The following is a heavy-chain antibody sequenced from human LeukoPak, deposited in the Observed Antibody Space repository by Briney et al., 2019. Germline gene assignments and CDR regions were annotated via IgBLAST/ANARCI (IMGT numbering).Heavy chain of an antibody. CDR2: INHSGST. D-gene: IGHD6-6*01. V-gene: IGHV4-34*01. Sequence: SETLSLTCAVYGGSFSGYYWSWIRQPPGKGLEWIGEINHSGSTNYNPPLKSRVTISVDTSKNHFSLRLRSVTAADTAVYYCARVSRFGDSSSSGAFDNWGQGTLVTVSS. J-gene: IGHJ4*02. CDR3: ARVSRFGDSSSSGAFDN. CDR1: GGSFSGYY.